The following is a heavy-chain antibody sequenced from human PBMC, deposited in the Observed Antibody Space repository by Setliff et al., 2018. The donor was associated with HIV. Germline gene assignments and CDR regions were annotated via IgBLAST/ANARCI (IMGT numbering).Heavy chain of an antibody. CDR2: INDNGGA. CDR1: GGSFGGYS. D-gene: IGHD1-1*01. V-gene: IGHV4-34*01. CDR3: ARGRYNGDSYSGGFYYFDH. J-gene: IGHJ4*02. Sequence: SETLSLTCAVSGGSFGGYSWTWLRQPPGKALEWIGHINDNGGANYNPSLTTRATISVATPKNQFFLELTSVTAADTAVYYCARGRYNGDSYSGGFYYFDHWDQGSLVTVSS.